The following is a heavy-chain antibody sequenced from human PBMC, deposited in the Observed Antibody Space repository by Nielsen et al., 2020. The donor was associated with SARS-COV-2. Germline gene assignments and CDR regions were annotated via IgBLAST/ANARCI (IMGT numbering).Heavy chain of an antibody. CDR3: AKDTDGSGYFDY. D-gene: IGHD3-10*01. V-gene: IGHV3-9*01. CDR2: ISWNSGSI. CDR1: GFTFDDYA. J-gene: IGHJ4*02. Sequence: GGSLRLYCAASGFTFDDYAMHWVRQDPGKGLEWVSGISWNSGSIGYADSVKGRFTISRDNAKNSLYLQMNSLRAEDTALYYCAKDTDGSGYFDYWGQGTLVTVSS.